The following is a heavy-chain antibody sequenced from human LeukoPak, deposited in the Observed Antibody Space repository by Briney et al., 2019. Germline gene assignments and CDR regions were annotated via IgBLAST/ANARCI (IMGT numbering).Heavy chain of an antibody. D-gene: IGHD3-22*01. Sequence: SETLSLTCAVYGGSFSGYYWYWIHQPPGKGLEWIGEINLSGSTNYNPSLKNRVTISVDTSKNQFSLKLSSVTAADTAVYYCARGSAGDSSGSYDYWGQGTLVTVSS. J-gene: IGHJ4*02. CDR2: INLSGST. CDR1: GGSFSGYY. V-gene: IGHV4-34*01. CDR3: ARGSAGDSSGSYDY.